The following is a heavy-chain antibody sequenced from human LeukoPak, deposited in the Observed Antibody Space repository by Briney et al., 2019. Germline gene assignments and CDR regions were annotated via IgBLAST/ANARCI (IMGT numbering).Heavy chain of an antibody. V-gene: IGHV3-11*01. J-gene: IGHJ4*02. Sequence: EGSLRLSCAASGFTFSDYYMSWIRQAPGKGLEWVSYISSSGSTIYYADSVKGRFTISRDNAKNSLYLQMNSLRAEDTAVYYCARTGYYDSSGYSPFDYWGQGTLVTVSS. CDR3: ARTGYYDSSGYSPFDY. CDR1: GFTFSDYY. D-gene: IGHD3-22*01. CDR2: ISSSGSTI.